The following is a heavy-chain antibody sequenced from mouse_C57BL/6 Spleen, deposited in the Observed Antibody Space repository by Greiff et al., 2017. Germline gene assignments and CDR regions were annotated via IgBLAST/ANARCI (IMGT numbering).Heavy chain of an antibody. V-gene: IGHV1-42*01. CDR1: GYSFTGYY. CDR2: INPSTGGT. J-gene: IGHJ3*01. CDR3: ARSIAY. Sequence: VQLQQSGPELVKPGASVKISCKASGYSFTGYYMNWVKQSPEKSLEWIGEINPSTGGTTYNQKFKAKDTLTVDKSSSTAYMQLKSLTSEDSAVYYCARSIAYWGQGTLVTVSA.